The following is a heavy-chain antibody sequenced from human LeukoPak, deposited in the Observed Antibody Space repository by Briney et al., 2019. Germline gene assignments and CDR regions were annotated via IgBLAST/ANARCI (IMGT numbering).Heavy chain of an antibody. CDR3: AREDSSGYHMPLDY. CDR1: GGSISSYY. Sequence: PPETLSLTCTVSGGSISSYYWSWIRQPAGKGLEWIGRIYTSGSTNYNPSLKSRVTISVDKSKNQFSLKLSSVTAADTAVYYCAREDSSGYHMPLDYWGQGTLVTVSS. CDR2: IYTSGST. J-gene: IGHJ4*02. D-gene: IGHD3-22*01. V-gene: IGHV4-4*07.